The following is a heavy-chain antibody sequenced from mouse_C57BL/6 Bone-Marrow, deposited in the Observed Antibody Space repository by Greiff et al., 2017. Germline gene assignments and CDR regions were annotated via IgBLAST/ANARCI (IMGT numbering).Heavy chain of an antibody. V-gene: IGHV1-64*01. J-gene: IGHJ4*01. CDR3: ARLGVYYGSSYDYAMDY. D-gene: IGHD1-1*01. CDR2: IHPNSGST. Sequence: VKLQESGAELVKPGASVKLSCKASGYTFTSYWMHWVKQRPGQGLEWIGMIHPNSGSTNYNEKFKSKATLTVEKSSSTAYMQLSSLTSEDSAVYYCARLGVYYGSSYDYAMDYWGQGTSVTVSS. CDR1: GYTFTSYW.